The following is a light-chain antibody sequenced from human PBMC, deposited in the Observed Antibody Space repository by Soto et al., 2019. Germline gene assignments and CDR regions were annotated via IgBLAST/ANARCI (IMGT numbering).Light chain of an antibody. CDR3: QQRSNWPPTWT. CDR1: QSVSTY. V-gene: IGKV3-11*01. Sequence: EIVLTQSPATLSLSPGERAPLSCRASQSVSTYLAWYQQKPGQAPRLLIYDASKRATGIPARFSGSGSGTDFTLTITSLEPEDFGVYYCQQRSNWPPTWTFGQGTKVDIK. CDR2: DAS. J-gene: IGKJ1*01.